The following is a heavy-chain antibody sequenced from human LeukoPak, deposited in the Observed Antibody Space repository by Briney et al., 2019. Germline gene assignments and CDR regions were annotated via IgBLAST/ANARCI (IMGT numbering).Heavy chain of an antibody. V-gene: IGHV5-51*01. Sequence: GGSLKISLKGSGYRFTSYWNGWVRPMPGKGLEGMGIIYPGGSDTRYCASFQGQVTISAGKCISTAYQRWSNLHASRPAMYYCARDDSSGYYGYWGQGTLVTVSS. J-gene: IGHJ4*02. CDR3: ARDDSSGYYGY. CDR1: GYRFTSYW. D-gene: IGHD3-22*01. CDR2: IYPGGSDT.